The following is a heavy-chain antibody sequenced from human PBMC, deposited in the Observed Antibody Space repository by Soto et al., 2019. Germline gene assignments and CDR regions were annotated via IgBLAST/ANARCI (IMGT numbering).Heavy chain of an antibody. J-gene: IGHJ4*02. Sequence: EVQLVESGGGLVQPGGSLRLTCVASGFPFSIYSMHWVRQAPGNGLEWSSYITSDTNTIKYADSVKGRFTISRDNAKNLVDLQMNSLRDEDTAVYFCARSVEGHFDYWGQGTVVTVSS. D-gene: IGHD6-19*01. CDR1: GFPFSIYS. V-gene: IGHV3-48*02. CDR2: ITSDTNTI. CDR3: ARSVEGHFDY.